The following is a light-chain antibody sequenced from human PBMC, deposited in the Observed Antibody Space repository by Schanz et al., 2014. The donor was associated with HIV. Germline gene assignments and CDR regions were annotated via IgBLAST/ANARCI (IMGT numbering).Light chain of an antibody. CDR2: RTS. CDR3: LQHNSYPRT. Sequence: DIQMTQSPSTLSASVGDRVTITCRASQSISSWLAWYQQKPGKAPKLLLYRTSSLESGVPSRFSGSGSGTEFTLTITSLQPEDFATYYCLQHNSYPRTFGQGTKVEIK. V-gene: IGKV1-5*03. J-gene: IGKJ1*01. CDR1: QSISSW.